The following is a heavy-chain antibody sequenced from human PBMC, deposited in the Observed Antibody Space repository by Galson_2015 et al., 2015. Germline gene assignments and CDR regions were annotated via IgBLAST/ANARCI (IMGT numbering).Heavy chain of an antibody. CDR1: GFTFSSYT. CDR3: ARDDPRLFSDFDH. D-gene: IGHD2/OR15-2a*01. J-gene: IGHJ4*02. V-gene: IGHV3-48*02. CDR2: ITSAGTTI. Sequence: SLRLSCAASGFTFSSYTMNWVRQAPGKGLEWVSFITSAGTTIYYADSVKGRFTISRDNAKNSLYLQMNSLRDEDTAVYYCARDDPRLFSDFDHWGQGTLVTVSS.